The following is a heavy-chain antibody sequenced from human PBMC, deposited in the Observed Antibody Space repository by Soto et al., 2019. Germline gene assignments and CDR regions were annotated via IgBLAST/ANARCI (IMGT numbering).Heavy chain of an antibody. V-gene: IGHV1-69*01. CDR2: IIPTFGTA. Sequence: QVQLVQSGAEVKKPGSSVKVSCKASGGTFSSYAISWVRQAPGQGLEWMGGIIPTFGTANYAQKFQGRVTITADESTSTAYMELSSLRSEDTAVYYCARDSYDSSGYYSLSDAFDIWGQGTMVTVSS. CDR3: ARDSYDSSGYYSLSDAFDI. CDR1: GGTFSSYA. J-gene: IGHJ3*02. D-gene: IGHD3-22*01.